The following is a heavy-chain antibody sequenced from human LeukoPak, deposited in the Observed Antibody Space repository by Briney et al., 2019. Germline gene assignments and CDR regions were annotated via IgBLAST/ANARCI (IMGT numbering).Heavy chain of an antibody. CDR2: IYYSGST. V-gene: IGHV4-59*01. Sequence: SETLSLTCTVSGGSISSYYWSWIRQPPGKGLEWIGYIYYSGSTNYNPSLKSRVTISVDTSKNQFSLKLSSVTAADTAAYYCARLAYYYFWSGYYTGIDYWGQGTLVTVSS. CDR3: ARLAYYYFWSGYYTGIDY. CDR1: GGSISSYY. J-gene: IGHJ4*02. D-gene: IGHD3-3*01.